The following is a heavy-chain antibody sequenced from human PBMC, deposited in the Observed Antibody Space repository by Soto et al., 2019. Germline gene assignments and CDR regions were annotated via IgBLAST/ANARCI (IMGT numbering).Heavy chain of an antibody. J-gene: IGHJ4*02. Sequence: SQTLSLTCAISGDSVSSNSVAWNWIRQSPSRGLEWLGRTFYRSKWYNDNAEFVKSRITINPDTSKNQFSLQLNSVTPEDTAVYYCVRDRYYFDAWGQGTLVTVSS. CDR3: VRDRYYFDA. CDR1: GDSVSSNSVA. V-gene: IGHV6-1*01. CDR2: TFYRSKWYN.